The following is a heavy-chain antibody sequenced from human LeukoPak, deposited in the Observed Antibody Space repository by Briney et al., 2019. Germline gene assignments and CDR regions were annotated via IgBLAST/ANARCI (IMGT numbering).Heavy chain of an antibody. CDR3: ARDSGSHNDYYFDY. D-gene: IGHD1-26*01. J-gene: IGHJ4*02. V-gene: IGHV3-30-3*01. CDR2: ISYDGSNK. CDR1: GFTFSSYA. Sequence: PGRSLRLSCAASGFTFSSYAMHWVRQAPGKGLEWVAVISYDGSNKYYADSVKGRFTISRDNSKNTLYLQMNSLRAEDTAVYYCARDSGSHNDYYFDYWGQGTLVTVSS.